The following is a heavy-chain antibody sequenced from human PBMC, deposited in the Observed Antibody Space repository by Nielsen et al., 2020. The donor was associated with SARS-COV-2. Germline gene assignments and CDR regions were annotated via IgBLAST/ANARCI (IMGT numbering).Heavy chain of an antibody. CDR3: AREGSGWYIEVVGAFDI. Sequence: GESLKISCAASGFTFSSYSMNWVRQAPGKGLEWVSYSSSSSSTIYYADSVKGRFTISRDNAKNSLYLQMNSLRAEDTAVYYCAREGSGWYIEVVGAFDIWGQGTMVTVSS. J-gene: IGHJ3*02. D-gene: IGHD6-19*01. CDR1: GFTFSSYS. CDR2: SSSSSSTI. V-gene: IGHV3-48*04.